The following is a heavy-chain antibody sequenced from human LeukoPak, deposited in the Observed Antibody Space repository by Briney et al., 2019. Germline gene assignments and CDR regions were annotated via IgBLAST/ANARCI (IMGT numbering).Heavy chain of an antibody. CDR1: GYTFTGYY. Sequence: ASVTVSCKASGYTFTGYYMHWVRQAPGQGLEWMGWINPNSGGTNYAQTFQGRVTMTRDTAISTAYMELSRLRSDDTAVYYCARVSRYSSSWYSFDYWGQGTLVTVSS. V-gene: IGHV1-2*02. CDR3: ARVSRYSSSWYSFDY. D-gene: IGHD6-13*01. CDR2: INPNSGGT. J-gene: IGHJ4*02.